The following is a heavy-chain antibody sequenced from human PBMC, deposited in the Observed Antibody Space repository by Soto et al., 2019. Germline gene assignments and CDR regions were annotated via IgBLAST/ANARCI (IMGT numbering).Heavy chain of an antibody. CDR2: INPSDGAT. CDR1: GYTFTSLH. Sequence: QVHLLQSGAGVKQPGSSVNLSCKASGYTFTSLHIHWVRQAPGQGLEWMGIINPSDGATAYAEKFQGRISMTRDTSTTTVYMELNSLRSDDAAVYYCARYQWWGGDLWGQGTLVTVSS. J-gene: IGHJ5*02. D-gene: IGHD2-8*01. V-gene: IGHV1-46*01. CDR3: ARYQWWGGDL.